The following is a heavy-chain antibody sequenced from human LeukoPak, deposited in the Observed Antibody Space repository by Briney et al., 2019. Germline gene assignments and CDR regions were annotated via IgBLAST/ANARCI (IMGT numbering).Heavy chain of an antibody. D-gene: IGHD5-24*01. CDR3: ARGAEMATICYFDY. Sequence: SETLSLTCAVYGGSFSGYYWSWIRQPPGKGLEWIGEINHSGSTNYNPSLKSRVTISVDTSKNQFSLKLSSVTAADTAVYYCARGAEMATICYFDYWGQGTLVTVSS. CDR2: INHSGST. J-gene: IGHJ4*02. CDR1: GGSFSGYY. V-gene: IGHV4-34*01.